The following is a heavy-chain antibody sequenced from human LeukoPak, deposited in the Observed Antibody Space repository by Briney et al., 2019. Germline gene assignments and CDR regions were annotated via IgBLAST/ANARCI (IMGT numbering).Heavy chain of an antibody. D-gene: IGHD1-26*01. CDR1: GFKFA. V-gene: IGHV3-9*01. Sequence: PGGSLRLSCVASGFKFAMHWVRQAPGKGLEWVSGPSWHSGSIGYADSVKGRFIISRDNAKNSLYLEMNSLRPEDSALYYCAKETKVGENLYYFDYWGRGTLVTVSS. CDR3: AKETKVGENLYYFDY. CDR2: PSWHSGSI. J-gene: IGHJ4*02.